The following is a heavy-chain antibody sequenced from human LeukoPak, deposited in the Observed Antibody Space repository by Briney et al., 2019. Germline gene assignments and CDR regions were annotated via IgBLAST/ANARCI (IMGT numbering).Heavy chain of an antibody. CDR2: IYQDGSQK. CDR1: GFTLNNYW. Sequence: GGSLRLSCAASGFTLNNYWMSWVRQAPGKGLEGVADIYQDGSQKHYVESVKGRFTVSRDNAKNSLYLQMDSLRAEDTAVYYCARVGERDYNNGWFDYWAQGTLVTVSS. J-gene: IGHJ4*02. CDR3: ARVGERDYNNGWFDY. D-gene: IGHD6-19*01. V-gene: IGHV3-7*01.